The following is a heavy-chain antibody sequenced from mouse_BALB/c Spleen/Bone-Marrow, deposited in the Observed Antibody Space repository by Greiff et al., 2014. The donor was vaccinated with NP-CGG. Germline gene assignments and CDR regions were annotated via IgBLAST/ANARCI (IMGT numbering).Heavy chain of an antibody. CDR3: TRREYYRYDRAMDY. D-gene: IGHD2-14*01. J-gene: IGHJ4*01. CDR1: GYNFTSYY. Sequence: QVQLQQSGAELVKPGASVKLSCKASGYNFTSYYMYWVKQRPGQGLEWIGEINPSNGGTNFNEKFKSKATLTVDKSSSTAYMQLSSLTSEDSAVYYCTRREYYRYDRAMDYWGQGTSVTVSS. CDR2: INPSNGGT. V-gene: IGHV1S81*02.